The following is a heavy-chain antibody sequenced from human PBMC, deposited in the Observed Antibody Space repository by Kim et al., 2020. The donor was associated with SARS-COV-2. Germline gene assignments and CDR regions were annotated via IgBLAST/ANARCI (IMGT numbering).Heavy chain of an antibody. CDR2: IYYSGST. J-gene: IGHJ4*02. D-gene: IGHD6-13*01. CDR3: VGPPGIAAAGTFD. V-gene: IGHV4-39*01. CDR1: GGSISSSSYY. Sequence: SETLSLTCTVSGGSISSSSYYWGWIRQPPGKGLEWIGSIYYSGSTYYNPSLKSRVTISVDTSKNQFSLKLSSVTAADTAVYYCVGPPGIAAAGTFDWGQGTLVTVSS.